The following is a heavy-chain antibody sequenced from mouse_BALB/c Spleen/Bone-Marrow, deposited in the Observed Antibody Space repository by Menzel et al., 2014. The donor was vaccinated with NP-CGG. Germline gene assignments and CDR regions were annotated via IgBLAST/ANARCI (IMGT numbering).Heavy chain of an antibody. D-gene: IGHD2-3*01. J-gene: IGHJ4*01. CDR1: GYAFSSSW. CDR2: IYPGDGDT. Sequence: QVQLQQSGPELVKPGDSVKISCKASGYAFSSSWMNWGKQRPGQGLVWIGRIYPGDGDTSYNGKFKGKATLTADKSSSTAYLQLSSLTSVDSAVYCCARTDGYRTMDYWGQGTSVTVSS. V-gene: IGHV1-82*01. CDR3: ARTDGYRTMDY.